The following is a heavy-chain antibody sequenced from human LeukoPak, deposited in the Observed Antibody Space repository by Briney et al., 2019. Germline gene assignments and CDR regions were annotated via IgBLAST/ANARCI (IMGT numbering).Heavy chain of an antibody. J-gene: IGHJ5*02. CDR3: VLEGNWNYIARLGITGFDL. D-gene: IGHD1-7*01. CDR2: ISPIFGTA. Sequence: SVKVSCKASGGTFSSYAISWVRQAPGQGLEWMRRISPIFGTANYAQKFQGRVTITTDESTSTAYMELSSLRSEDTAVYYCVLEGNWNYIARLGITGFDLWGQGTLVTVSS. CDR1: GGTFSSYA. V-gene: IGHV1-69*05.